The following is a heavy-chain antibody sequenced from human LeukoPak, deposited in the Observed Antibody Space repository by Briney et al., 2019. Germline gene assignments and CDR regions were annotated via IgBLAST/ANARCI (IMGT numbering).Heavy chain of an antibody. J-gene: IGHJ4*02. Sequence: GGSLRLSCAASGFTFSSYAMSWVRQAPGKGLEWVSAISGSGGSTYYADSVKGRFTISRDNSKNTLYLQMNRLRAEDTAVYYCAKDKTYYYDSSGYYSWFDYWGQGTLVTVSS. D-gene: IGHD3-22*01. V-gene: IGHV3-23*01. CDR2: ISGSGGST. CDR3: AKDKTYYYDSSGYYSWFDY. CDR1: GFTFSSYA.